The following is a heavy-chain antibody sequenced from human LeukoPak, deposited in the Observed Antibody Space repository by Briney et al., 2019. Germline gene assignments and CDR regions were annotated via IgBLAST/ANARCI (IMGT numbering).Heavy chain of an antibody. CDR2: IRREGYGGTT. V-gene: IGHV3-49*04. D-gene: IGHD3-3*01. CDR3: PRNHDFWSGPVDV. CDR1: GFTFCDYS. Sequence: GRSLRLSCTASGFTFCDYSLSWVRQAPEKRLEWVGFIRREGYGGTTEYAPPVTGRFIISSDDSKTTAHLQMNSLTTEDTAVYYCPRNHDFWSGPVDVWGRGNTVTVSS. J-gene: IGHJ6*04.